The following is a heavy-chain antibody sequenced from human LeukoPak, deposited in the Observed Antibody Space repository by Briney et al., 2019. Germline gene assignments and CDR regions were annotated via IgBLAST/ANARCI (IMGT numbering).Heavy chain of an antibody. V-gene: IGHV4-39*07. D-gene: IGHD3-10*01. Sequence: SETLSLTCTVSGGSISSSSYYWGWIRQPPGKGLEWIGSIYYSGSTYYNPSLKSRVTISVDTSKNQFSLKLSSVTAADTAVYYCARGLGITMVRGVIIWGSYYFDYWGQGTLVTVSS. CDR3: ARGLGITMVRGVIIWGSYYFDY. CDR2: IYYSGST. J-gene: IGHJ4*02. CDR1: GGSISSSSYY.